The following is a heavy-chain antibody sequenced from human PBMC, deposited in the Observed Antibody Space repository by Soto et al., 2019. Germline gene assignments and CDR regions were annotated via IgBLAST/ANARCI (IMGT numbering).Heavy chain of an antibody. CDR3: ARDRVEAALGTFDQ. Sequence: QVQLVQSGAEVKKPGASVTVSCKTSGYTFSTYPISWVRQAPGQGIEWVGWISTYNGKTNYGQKFQGRGTITTDTSASTAYMTLRNLRSDDTAVYYCARDRVEAALGTFDQWGQGTLVTVSS. J-gene: IGHJ4*02. CDR2: ISTYNGKT. V-gene: IGHV1-18*01. D-gene: IGHD6-13*01. CDR1: GYTFSTYP.